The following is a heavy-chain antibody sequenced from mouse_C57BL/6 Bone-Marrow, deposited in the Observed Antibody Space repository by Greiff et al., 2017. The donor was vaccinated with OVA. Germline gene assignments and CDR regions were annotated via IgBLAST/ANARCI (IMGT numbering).Heavy chain of an antibody. CDR3: ARGGHGSSCPDY. CDR1: GYTFTSYW. J-gene: IGHJ2*01. Sequence: QVQLKQPGTELVKPGASVKLSCKASGYTFTSYWMHWVKQRPGQGLEWIGNINPSNGGTNYNEKFKSKATLTVDKSSSTAYMQLSSLTSEDSAVYYCARGGHGSSCPDYWGKGTTLTVSS. D-gene: IGHD1-1*01. V-gene: IGHV1-53*01. CDR2: INPSNGGT.